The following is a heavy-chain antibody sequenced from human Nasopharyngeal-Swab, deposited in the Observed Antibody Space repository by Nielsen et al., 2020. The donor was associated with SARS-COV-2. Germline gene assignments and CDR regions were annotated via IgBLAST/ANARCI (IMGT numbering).Heavy chain of an antibody. V-gene: IGHV1-2*02. CDR1: GYTFTTYF. J-gene: IGHJ4*02. Sequence: ASVKVSCKTSGYTFTTYFIHWVRQAPGHGLEWMGWSDPNSGHTHFAERFQGRVSMTRDTSISTAYMDLTSLTSDDTAVYYCARGIAYYDRSGYSAHLAYWGQGTLVTVSS. CDR2: SDPNSGHT. CDR3: ARGIAYYDRSGYSAHLAY. D-gene: IGHD3-22*01.